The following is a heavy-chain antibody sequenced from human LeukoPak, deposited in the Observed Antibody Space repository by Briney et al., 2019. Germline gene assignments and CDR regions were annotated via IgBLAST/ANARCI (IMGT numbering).Heavy chain of an antibody. CDR1: GFTFDDYA. Sequence: PGRSLRLSCAASGFTFDDYAMHWVRQAPGKGLEWVSGISWNSGSIGYADSVKGRFTISRDNAKNSLYLQMNSLRAEDTAVYYCARDFTVTTNYYFDYWGQGTLVTVSS. CDR3: ARDFTVTTNYYFDY. V-gene: IGHV3-9*01. J-gene: IGHJ4*02. CDR2: ISWNSGSI. D-gene: IGHD4-17*01.